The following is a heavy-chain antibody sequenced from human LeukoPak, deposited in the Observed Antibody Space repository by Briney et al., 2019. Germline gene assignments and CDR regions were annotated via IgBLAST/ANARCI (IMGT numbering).Heavy chain of an antibody. CDR1: GFTVSSNY. J-gene: IGHJ4*02. CDR3: AREKTSGTYYIDY. Sequence: SGGSLRLSCAASGFTVSSNYMSWVRQAPGKGLEWVSVIYSGGITYYADSVKGRFTISRDNSKNTLYLQMNSLRAEDTAVYYCAREKTSGTYYIDYWGQGTLVTVSS. V-gene: IGHV3-66*01. CDR2: IYSGGIT. D-gene: IGHD3-10*01.